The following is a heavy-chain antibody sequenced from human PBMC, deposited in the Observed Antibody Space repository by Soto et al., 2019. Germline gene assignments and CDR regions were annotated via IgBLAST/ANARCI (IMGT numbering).Heavy chain of an antibody. CDR2: ISSSSSYI. CDR3: ARVYGVATTGSGDF. D-gene: IGHD5-12*01. J-gene: IGHJ4*02. V-gene: IGHV3-21*01. Sequence: EVQLVASGVGLVKTGGSRILACAASGFTFSSYSMNWVREAPGKGQEWVSSISSSSSYIYYADCVKGRFTISRDNAKNSLYLQMNSLIAEDTAVYYCARVYGVATTGSGDFWGQGTLVTVSS. CDR1: GFTFSSYS.